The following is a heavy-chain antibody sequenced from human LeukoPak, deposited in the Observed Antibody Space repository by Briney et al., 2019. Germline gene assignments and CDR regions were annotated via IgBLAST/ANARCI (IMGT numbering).Heavy chain of an antibody. Sequence: PSETLSLTCTVTGGSISSYYWSWIRQPPGKGLEWIGYIYYSGSTNYNPSLKSRVTISVDTSKNQFSLKLSSVIAADTAVYYCARDCLELAARPGFWFDPWGQGTLVTVSS. CDR2: IYYSGST. J-gene: IGHJ5*02. CDR3: ARDCLELAARPGFWFDP. V-gene: IGHV4-59*01. D-gene: IGHD6-6*01. CDR1: GGSISSYY.